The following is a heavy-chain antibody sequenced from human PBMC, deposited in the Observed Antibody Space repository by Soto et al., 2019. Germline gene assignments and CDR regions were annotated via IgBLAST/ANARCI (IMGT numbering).Heavy chain of an antibody. V-gene: IGHV4-4*02. CDR3: ASDEEGYFAH. J-gene: IGHJ4*02. Sequence: ITRAVPQASLTPGTSSNWARQPQQKELEWIGEIYHSGSTNYNPSLKSRVTVSVDKTKNQFSLKVSSVTAADTVVYYCASDEEGYFAHCGQG. CDR1: QASLTPGTS. CDR2: IYHSGST.